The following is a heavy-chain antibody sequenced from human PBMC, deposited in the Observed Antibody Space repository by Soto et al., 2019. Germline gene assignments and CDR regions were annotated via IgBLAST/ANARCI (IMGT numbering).Heavy chain of an antibody. CDR3: TSDTFGARDS. J-gene: IGHJ5*01. CDR1: GFAFSSEW. V-gene: IGHV3-74*01. Sequence: EVQLVESGGGLVQPGGSLRLSCADSGFAFSSEWMHWVRQAPGKGLVWGSRIDPYDTGITYADSVKVRFTIARDNAKNTVYLQMNSLRAEDTVVYDCTSDTFGARDSCGHGALVTVSS. D-gene: IGHD2-15*01. CDR2: IDPYDTGI.